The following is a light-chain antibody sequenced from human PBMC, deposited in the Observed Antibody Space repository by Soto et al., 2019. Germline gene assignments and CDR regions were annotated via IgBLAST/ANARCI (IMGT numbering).Light chain of an antibody. CDR1: NSDVGGYNY. V-gene: IGLV2-14*01. J-gene: IGLJ1*01. Sequence: QSVLTQPASVSGSPGQSITISCTGTNSDVGGYNYVSWYQQYPGTVPKLIIFEVSNRPSGVSYRFSGSKSGNTASLTISGLPAEDEADYYCRSYTSTNTRVFGTGTKVTVL. CDR3: RSYTSTNTRV. CDR2: EVS.